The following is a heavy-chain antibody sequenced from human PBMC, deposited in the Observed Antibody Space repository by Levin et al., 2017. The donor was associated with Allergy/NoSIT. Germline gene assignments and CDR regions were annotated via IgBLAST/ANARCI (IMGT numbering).Heavy chain of an antibody. CDR3: ARGLYDGSYALHFDF. CDR1: SGSISSGPYY. CDR2: IHSGGSN. D-gene: IGHD1-26*01. V-gene: IGHV4-31*03. J-gene: IGHJ4*02. Sequence: SETLSLTCTVSSGSISSGPYYWSWIRQHPGKGLEWIGYIHSGGSNKYNPSLKSRVTISGDTSTNQFSLNLTSVTAADTAVYYCARGLYDGSYALHFDFWGLGTLVTVSS.